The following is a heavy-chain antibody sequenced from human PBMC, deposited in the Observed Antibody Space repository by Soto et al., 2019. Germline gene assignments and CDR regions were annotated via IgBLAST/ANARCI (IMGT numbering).Heavy chain of an antibody. Sequence: ASVKVSCKASGYTFTSYGISWVRHAPGQGLEWMGWISAYNGNTNYAQKLQGRVTMTTDTSTSTAYMELRSLRSDDTAVYYCAREAVYCSSTSCPTFDYWGQGTLVTVSS. CDR1: GYTFTSYG. D-gene: IGHD2-2*01. CDR2: ISAYNGNT. CDR3: AREAVYCSSTSCPTFDY. J-gene: IGHJ4*02. V-gene: IGHV1-18*01.